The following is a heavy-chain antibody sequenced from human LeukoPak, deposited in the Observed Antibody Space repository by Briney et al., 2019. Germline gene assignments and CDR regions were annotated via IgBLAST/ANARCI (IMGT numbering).Heavy chain of an antibody. V-gene: IGHV4-31*03. CDR1: GGSISSGGYY. J-gene: IGHJ3*02. D-gene: IGHD3-22*01. CDR3: ARDRSGYSAFDI. CDR2: IYYSGST. Sequence: PSETLSLTCTVSGGSISSGGYYWSWIRQHPGKGLEWIGYIYYSGSTYYNPSLKSRVTISVDTSKNQFSLKLSSVTGADTAVYYCARDRSGYSAFDIWGQGTMVTVSS.